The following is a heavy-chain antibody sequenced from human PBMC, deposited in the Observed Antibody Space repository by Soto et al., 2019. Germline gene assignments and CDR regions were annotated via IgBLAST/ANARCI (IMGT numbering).Heavy chain of an antibody. CDR2: IYSGGRT. CDR1: GFTVSSNY. D-gene: IGHD5-18*01. Sequence: PGGSLRLSCSASGFTVSSNYMPWVRQAPGKGLEWVSVIYSGGRTYYADSVKGRFTISRDNSKNTLYLQMNSLRAEDTAVYYCARGIPRGYSYGSYYFDYWGQGTLVTVSS. CDR3: ARGIPRGYSYGSYYFDY. J-gene: IGHJ4*02. V-gene: IGHV3-53*01.